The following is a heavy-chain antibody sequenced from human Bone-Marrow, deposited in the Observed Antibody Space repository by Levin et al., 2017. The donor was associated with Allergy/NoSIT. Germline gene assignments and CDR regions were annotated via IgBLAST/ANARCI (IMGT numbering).Heavy chain of an antibody. J-gene: IGHJ3*01. CDR1: GFMFDDFG. CDR3: ARVGSYAVMEDAFDL. Sequence: GGSLRLSCAASGFMFDDFGMSWVRQAPGKGLEWVSGLNWNGESRGYAGSVKGRFTISRDNAKNSLYLQMSSLRAEDTALYYCARVGSYAVMEDAFDLWGQGTMVTVSS. D-gene: IGHD3-16*01. V-gene: IGHV3-20*04. CDR2: LNWNGESR.